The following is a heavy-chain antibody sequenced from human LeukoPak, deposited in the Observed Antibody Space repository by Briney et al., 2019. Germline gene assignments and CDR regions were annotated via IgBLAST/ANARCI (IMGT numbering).Heavy chain of an antibody. J-gene: IGHJ4*02. CDR2: INLSGGST. CDR3: ARGGAYDYVWGSYRYFDH. Sequence: ASVKVSCKASGYTFTSYHMHWVRQAPGQGLEWMGLINLSGGSTTYAQRFQGRVTLTRDTSTSTVYMELSRLRSDDTAVYYCARGGAYDYVWGSYRYFDHWGQGTLVTVSS. CDR1: GYTFTSYH. D-gene: IGHD3-16*02. V-gene: IGHV1-46*01.